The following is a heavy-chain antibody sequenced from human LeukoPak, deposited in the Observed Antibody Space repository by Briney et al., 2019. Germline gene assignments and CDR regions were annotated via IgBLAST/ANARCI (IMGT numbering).Heavy chain of an antibody. CDR3: AKDPTHFRVWDDYDNTRLNS. Sequence: GRSLRLSCAASGFTFSSYAIHWVRQAPGKGLEWVAVISYDGSNKYYADSVKGRFTISRDNSKNTVYLQMNSLRAEDTAVYYCAKDPTHFRVWDDYDNTRLNSWGQGTLVTVSS. D-gene: IGHD3-22*01. CDR1: GFTFSSYA. V-gene: IGHV3-30*04. CDR2: ISYDGSNK. J-gene: IGHJ4*02.